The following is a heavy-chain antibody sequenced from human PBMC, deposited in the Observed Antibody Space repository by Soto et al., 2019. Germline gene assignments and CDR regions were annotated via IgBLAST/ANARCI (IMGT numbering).Heavy chain of an antibody. J-gene: IGHJ4*02. CDR1: GFTFTSSA. CDR3: AAAPRYSSSWPYYFDY. D-gene: IGHD6-13*01. Sequence: ASVKVSCKASGFTFTSSAVQWVRQARGQRLEWIGWIVVGSGNTNYAQKFQEGVTITRDMSTSTAYMELSSLRSEDTALYYCAAAPRYSSSWPYYFDYWGQGTLVTVSS. CDR2: IVVGSGNT. V-gene: IGHV1-58*01.